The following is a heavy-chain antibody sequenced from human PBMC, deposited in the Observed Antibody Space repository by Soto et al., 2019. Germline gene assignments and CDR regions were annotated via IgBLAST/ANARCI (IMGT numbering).Heavy chain of an antibody. CDR3: ARARRGSSGYYYGMDV. CDR1: GGTFSSYA. V-gene: IGHV1-69*01. Sequence: QVQLVQSGAEVKKPGSSVKVSCKASGGTFSSYAISWVRQAPGQGLEWMGGISPIFGTANYAQKFQGRVTITADESTSTAYMELSRLRSEDTALYYCARARRGSSGYYYGMDVWGQGTTVTVSS. CDR2: ISPIFGTA. D-gene: IGHD6-19*01. J-gene: IGHJ6*02.